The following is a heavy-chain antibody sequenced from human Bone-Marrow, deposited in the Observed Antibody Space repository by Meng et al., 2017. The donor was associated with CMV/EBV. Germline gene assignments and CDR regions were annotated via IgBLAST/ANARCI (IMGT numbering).Heavy chain of an antibody. CDR1: SSNYY. D-gene: IGHD3-16*02. CDR3: AGVVPRYIGYSWGSEYFQH. V-gene: IGHV4-39*07. CDR2: IDYSVTT. J-gene: IGHJ1*01. Sequence: SSNYYWGWMRQRPGKWLEWIGGIDYSVTTFDNPSLKPRVIILVDPSKNQFFLKVTSVTAADTAVYYCAGVVPRYIGYSWGSEYFQHWGQGTLVTVSS.